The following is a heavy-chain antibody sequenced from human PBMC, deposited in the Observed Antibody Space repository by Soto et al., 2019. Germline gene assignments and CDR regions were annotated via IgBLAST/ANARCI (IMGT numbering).Heavy chain of an antibody. D-gene: IGHD3-3*01. V-gene: IGHV3-21*01. J-gene: IGHJ6*02. CDR1: GFTFSSYS. CDR2: ISSSSSYI. CDR3: ARAIFAVFGVVIDYGMDV. Sequence: PGGSLRLSCAASGFTFSSYSMNWVRQAPGKGLEWVSSISSSSSYIYYADSVKGRFTISRDNAKNSLYLQMNSLRAEDTAVYYCARAIFAVFGVVIDYGMDVWGQGTTVTVSS.